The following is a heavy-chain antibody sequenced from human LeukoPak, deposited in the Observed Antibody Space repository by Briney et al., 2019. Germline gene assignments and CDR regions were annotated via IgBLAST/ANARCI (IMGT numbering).Heavy chain of an antibody. V-gene: IGHV1-69*05. CDR3: ASPVGATPTGVWFDP. Sequence: ASVKVSCKASGGTFSSYAISWVQQAPGQGLEWMGGIIPIFGTANYAQKFQGRVTITTDESTSTAYMELSSLRSEDTAVYYCASPVGATPTGVWFDPWGQGTLVTVSS. J-gene: IGHJ5*02. D-gene: IGHD1-26*01. CDR2: IIPIFGTA. CDR1: GGTFSSYA.